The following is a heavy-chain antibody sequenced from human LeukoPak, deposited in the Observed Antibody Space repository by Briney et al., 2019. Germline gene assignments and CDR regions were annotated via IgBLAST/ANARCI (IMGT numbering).Heavy chain of an antibody. D-gene: IGHD3-22*01. J-gene: IGHJ4*02. CDR3: AKVRPDAEYYYDNSGFFDY. CDR1: GFTLSSYG. Sequence: PGGSLRLSCAASGFTLSSYGVHWVRLAPGKGLEWVSAISGSGGSTYYADSVKGRFTISRDNSKNTLYLQMNSLRAEDTAVYYCAKVRPDAEYYYDNSGFFDYWGQGTLVTVSS. CDR2: ISGSGGST. V-gene: IGHV3-23*01.